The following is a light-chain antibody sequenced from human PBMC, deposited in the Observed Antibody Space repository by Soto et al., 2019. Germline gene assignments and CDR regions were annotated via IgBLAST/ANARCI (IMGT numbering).Light chain of an antibody. CDR3: QVWDSSSDHPYV. V-gene: IGLV3-21*04. J-gene: IGLJ1*01. CDR2: YDS. CDR1: NIGSKS. Sequence: SYELTQPPSVSVAPGKTARITCGGNNIGSKSVHWYQQKPGQAPVLVIYYDSDRPSRIPERFSGSNSANTATLTISRVEAGDEADYYCQVWDSSSDHPYVFGTGTKVTVL.